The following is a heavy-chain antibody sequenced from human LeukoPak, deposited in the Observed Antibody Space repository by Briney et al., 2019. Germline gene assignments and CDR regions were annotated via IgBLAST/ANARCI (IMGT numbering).Heavy chain of an antibody. CDR2: IDHSGRT. D-gene: IGHD2-2*01. J-gene: IGHJ4*02. V-gene: IGHV4-34*01. CDR1: GGSFSGYY. Sequence: PSETLSLTCAVYGGSFSGYYWSWIRQPPGKGLEWIGEIDHSGRTNSNASLKSRVTLSVDMSKNQFSLRLSSVTAADTAVYYCARKSVVTAGRKPYDFWDQGTLVTVSP. CDR3: ARKSVVTAGRKPYDF.